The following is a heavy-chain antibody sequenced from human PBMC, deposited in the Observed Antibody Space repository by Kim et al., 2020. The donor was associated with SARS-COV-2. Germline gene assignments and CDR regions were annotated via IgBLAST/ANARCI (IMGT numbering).Heavy chain of an antibody. CDR2: IGTAGDT. CDR1: GFTFSSYD. J-gene: IGHJ4*02. Sequence: GGSLRLSCAASGFTFSSYDMHWVRQATGKGLEWVSAIGTAGDTYYPGSVKGRFTISRENAKNSLYLQMNSLRAGDTAVYYCARVPRYCSGGSCFDYWGQGTLVTVSS. CDR3: ARVPRYCSGGSCFDY. D-gene: IGHD2-15*01. V-gene: IGHV3-13*01.